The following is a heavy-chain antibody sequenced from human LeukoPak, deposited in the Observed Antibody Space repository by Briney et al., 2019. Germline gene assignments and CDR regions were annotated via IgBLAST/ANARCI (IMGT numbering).Heavy chain of an antibody. Sequence: GGSLRLSCAASGVTLSNYAMSWARQAPGKGLEWVSGISSSGSGGNTYYADSVKGRFTISRDNSKNTLDLQMNSLRADDTAVYYCVKELGPFTGFDYWGQGTLVTVSS. CDR2: ISSSGSGGNT. CDR1: GVTLSNYA. CDR3: VKELGPFTGFDY. J-gene: IGHJ4*02. V-gene: IGHV3-23*01. D-gene: IGHD3-16*01.